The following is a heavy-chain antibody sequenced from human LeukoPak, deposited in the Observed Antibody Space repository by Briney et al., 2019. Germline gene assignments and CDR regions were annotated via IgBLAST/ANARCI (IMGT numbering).Heavy chain of an antibody. J-gene: IGHJ3*02. V-gene: IGHV3-23*01. CDR3: AKDLSGGGGDSFDI. D-gene: IGHD3-10*01. CDR1: GFTFSTYA. CDR2: ISGSGDGT. Sequence: GSLRLSCAASGFTFSTYAMNWVRQAPGKGLEWVSVISGSGDGTYYADSVKGRFTISRDNSKNTLYLQMTSLRAEDTAVYYCAKDLSGGGGDSFDIWGQGTMVTVSS.